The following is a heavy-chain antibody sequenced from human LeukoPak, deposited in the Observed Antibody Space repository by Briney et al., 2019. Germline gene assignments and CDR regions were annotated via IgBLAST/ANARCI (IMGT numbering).Heavy chain of an antibody. CDR1: GYTFTGHY. Sequence: ASVKVSCKASGYTFTGHYMHWVRQAPGQGLEWMGWINPNSGGTNYAQKFQGRVTMTRDTSISTAYMELSRLRSDDTAVYYCAREWGIAAAGPFDYWGQGTLVTVSS. J-gene: IGHJ4*02. CDR2: INPNSGGT. V-gene: IGHV1-2*02. D-gene: IGHD6-13*01. CDR3: AREWGIAAAGPFDY.